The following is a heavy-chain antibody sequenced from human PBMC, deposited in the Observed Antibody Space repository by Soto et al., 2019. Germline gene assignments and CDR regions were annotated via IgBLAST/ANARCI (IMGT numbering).Heavy chain of an antibody. CDR3: ARDKGSSYYFDY. CDR1: GGSISGGGYS. V-gene: IGHV4-30-2*01. D-gene: IGHD6-6*01. J-gene: IGHJ4*02. CDR2: IYHSGSI. Sequence: TLSVTCAVSGGSISGGGYSWSWNRQPPGKGLEGIGYIYHSGSIYYNPSLKSRVTISVDRSKNQFSLKLSSVTAADTAVYYCARDKGSSYYFDYWGQGTLVTVSS.